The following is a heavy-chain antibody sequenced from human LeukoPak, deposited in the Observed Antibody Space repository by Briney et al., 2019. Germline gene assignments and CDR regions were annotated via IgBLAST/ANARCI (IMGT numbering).Heavy chain of an antibody. Sequence: SETLSLTCTVSGYSISSYYWSWIRQPPGKVLEWIAYIHYRGSTNYNPSLKSRVTISVDTSKSQFSLQLSSVTAADTAVYYCATYRSNWFDPWGQGTLVTVSS. D-gene: IGHD1-1*01. CDR3: ATYRSNWFDP. CDR2: IHYRGST. V-gene: IGHV4-59*01. CDR1: GYSISSYY. J-gene: IGHJ5*02.